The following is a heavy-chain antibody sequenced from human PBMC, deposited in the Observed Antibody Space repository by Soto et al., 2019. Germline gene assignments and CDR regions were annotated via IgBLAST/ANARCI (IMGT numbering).Heavy chain of an antibody. CDR1: GGSFSGYY. J-gene: IGHJ6*02. Sequence: QVQLQQWGAGLLKPSETLSLTCAVYGGSFSGYYWSWIRQPPGKGLEWIGEINHSGSTNYNPSLKSRVTISVDTSKNQFSLKLSSVTAADTAVYYCARGYYYDSSGYPRPNYYCYYGMDVWGQGTTVTVSS. D-gene: IGHD3-22*01. V-gene: IGHV4-34*01. CDR2: INHSGST. CDR3: ARGYYYDSSGYPRPNYYCYYGMDV.